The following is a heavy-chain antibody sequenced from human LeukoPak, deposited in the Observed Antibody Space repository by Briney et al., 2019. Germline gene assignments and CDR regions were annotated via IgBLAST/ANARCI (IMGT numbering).Heavy chain of an antibody. CDR3: ARGIGGPDY. CDR2: IRGSGDNT. J-gene: IGHJ4*02. Sequence: GGSLRLSCAASGFTFSSYAMSWVRQAPGKGLEWLSVIRGSGDNTYYADSVKGRFTISRDNSKSTLYLQMNSLRAEDTAIYYCARGIGGPDYWGRGTLVTVSP. D-gene: IGHD4-23*01. CDR1: GFTFSSYA. V-gene: IGHV3-23*01.